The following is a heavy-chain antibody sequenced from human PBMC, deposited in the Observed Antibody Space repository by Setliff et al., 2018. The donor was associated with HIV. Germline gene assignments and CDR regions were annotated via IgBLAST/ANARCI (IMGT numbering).Heavy chain of an antibody. CDR3: ARVRLTMIMMVDYFDQ. J-gene: IGHJ4*02. V-gene: IGHV4-4*07. CDR2: IFSSGTT. Sequence: PSETLSLTCSVSGGSISSYYWNWIRQPAGKGLEWIGRIFSSGTTNYNPSLQSRVTISVDTSKNQLYLSLTSVTAADTAVYYCARVRLTMIMMVDYFDQWGQGTLVTVSS. CDR1: GGSISSYY. D-gene: IGHD3-22*01.